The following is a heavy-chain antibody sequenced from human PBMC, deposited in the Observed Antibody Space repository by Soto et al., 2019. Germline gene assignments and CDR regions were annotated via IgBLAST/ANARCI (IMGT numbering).Heavy chain of an antibody. CDR2: ISYDGSNK. D-gene: IGHD3-10*01. J-gene: IGHJ4*02. Sequence: GGFLRLSCAASGFTFSSYAMHWVRQAPGKGLEWVAVISYDGSNKYYADSVKGRFTISRDNSKNTLYLQMNSLRAEDTAVYYCARDGLPTMVRGVPPDYWGQGTLVTVSS. CDR3: ARDGLPTMVRGVPPDY. CDR1: GFTFSSYA. V-gene: IGHV3-30-3*01.